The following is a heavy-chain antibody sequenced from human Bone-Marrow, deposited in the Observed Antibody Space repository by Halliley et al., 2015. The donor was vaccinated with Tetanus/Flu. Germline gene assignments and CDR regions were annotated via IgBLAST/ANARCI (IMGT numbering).Heavy chain of an antibody. Sequence: SLRLSCAVSGFTFSTYELNWVRQAPGKGLEWVAYISNKGNQRYYADSVKGRFTIARDSATNSLYLQMNSLRVEDTAVYYCVRDGGWSHFGAFDIWGQGTMVTVSS. D-gene: IGHD1-26*01. CDR1: GFTFSTYE. CDR2: ISNKGNQR. J-gene: IGHJ3*02. CDR3: VRDGGWSHFGAFDI. V-gene: IGHV3-48*03.